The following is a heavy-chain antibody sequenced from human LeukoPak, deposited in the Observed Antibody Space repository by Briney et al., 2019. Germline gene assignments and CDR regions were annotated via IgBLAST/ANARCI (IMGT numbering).Heavy chain of an antibody. J-gene: IGHJ6*02. D-gene: IGHD6-13*01. Sequence: GASVKVSCKASGYNFISYGISWVRQAPGQGLEWMGWISAYNGNTNYAQSLQGRVTMTTDTSTSTAYMDLRSLRSDDTAVYYCARDAPGIAAAGNYYYYGMDVWGQGTTVTVSS. V-gene: IGHV1-18*01. CDR1: GYNFISYG. CDR2: ISAYNGNT. CDR3: ARDAPGIAAAGNYYYYGMDV.